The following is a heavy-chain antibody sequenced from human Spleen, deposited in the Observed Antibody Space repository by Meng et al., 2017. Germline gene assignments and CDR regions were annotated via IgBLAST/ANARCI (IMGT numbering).Heavy chain of an antibody. CDR1: GFTFTRYW. D-gene: IGHD3-3*01. Sequence: VQLVESGGGVVQPGGSLRLSCAASGFTFTRYWMHWVRQAPGKGLVWISHINTDGSSTTYADSVKGRFTISRDNAKNTLYLQMNSLRAEDTAVYYCASPWSYWGQGALVTVSS. CDR3: ASPWSY. CDR2: INTDGSST. V-gene: IGHV3-74*02. J-gene: IGHJ4*02.